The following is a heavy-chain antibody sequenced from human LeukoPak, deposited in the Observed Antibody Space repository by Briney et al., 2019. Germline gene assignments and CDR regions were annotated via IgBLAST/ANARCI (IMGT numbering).Heavy chain of an antibody. Sequence: GGSLRLSCAASGFTFSSYWMHWVRQAPGKGLVWVSRINSDGSSTSYADSVKGRFTISRDNAKNTLYLQMNSLRAEDTAVYYCASGGVYSSGWYAYWGQGTLVTVSS. CDR2: INSDGSST. CDR1: GFTFSSYW. D-gene: IGHD6-13*01. CDR3: ASGGVYSSGWYAY. V-gene: IGHV3-74*01. J-gene: IGHJ4*02.